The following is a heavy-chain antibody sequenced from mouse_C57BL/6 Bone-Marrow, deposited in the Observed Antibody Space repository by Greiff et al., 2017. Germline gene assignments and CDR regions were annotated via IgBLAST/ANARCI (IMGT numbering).Heavy chain of an antibody. V-gene: IGHV14-4*01. J-gene: IGHJ4*01. CDR1: GFNIKDDY. D-gene: IGHD2-3*01. CDR3: TTCGLVPLEAMDY. CDR2: IDPENGDT. Sequence: VQLQQSGAELVRPGASVKLSCTASGFNIKDDYMHWVKQRPEQGLEWIGWIDPENGDTEYASKFQGKATITADTSSNTAYLQLSSLTSEDTAVYYCTTCGLVPLEAMDYWGQGTSVTVSS.